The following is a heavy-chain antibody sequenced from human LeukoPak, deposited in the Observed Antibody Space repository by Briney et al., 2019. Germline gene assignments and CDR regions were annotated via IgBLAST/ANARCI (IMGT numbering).Heavy chain of an antibody. V-gene: IGHV4-34*01. J-gene: IGHJ4*02. CDR1: GGSFSGHY. CDR3: ARGRPYSSGHSPLWY. D-gene: IGHD6-19*01. Sequence: SETLSLTCAVYGGSFSGHYWSWIRQPPGKGLEWTGEINHSGSTNYNPSLKSRVTISVDTSKNQFSLKLSSVTAADTAVYYCARGRPYSSGHSPLWYWGQGTLVTVSS. CDR2: INHSGST.